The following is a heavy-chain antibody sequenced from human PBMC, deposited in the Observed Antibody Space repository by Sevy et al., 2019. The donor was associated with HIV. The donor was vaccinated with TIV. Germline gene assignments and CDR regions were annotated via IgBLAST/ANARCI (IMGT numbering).Heavy chain of an antibody. J-gene: IGHJ5*02. V-gene: IGHV3-30*04. D-gene: IGHD2-21*02. CDR3: ARLVSCGGDCYYLDP. CDR1: GFTFSNYD. Sequence: GGSLRLSCAASGFTFSNYDMHWVRQAPGKGLDWVAVISHDERYKNYAESVKVRFTISRDNFKNTLFLQMNSLRPEDTAVYFGARLVSCGGDCYYLDPWGQRALVTVSS. CDR2: ISHDERYK.